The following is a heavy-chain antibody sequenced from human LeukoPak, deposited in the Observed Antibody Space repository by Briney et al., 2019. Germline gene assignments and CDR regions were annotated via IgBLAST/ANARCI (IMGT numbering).Heavy chain of an antibody. CDR3: ARSYDSSGNYGDY. Sequence: PGGSLRLSCAASGFTFSSYWMSWVRQAPGKGVEWVANIKQDGSEKYYVDSVKGRFTISRDNAKNSLYLQMNSLRAEDTAVYYCARSYDSSGNYGDYWGQGTLVTVSS. V-gene: IGHV3-7*01. CDR2: IKQDGSEK. D-gene: IGHD3-22*01. CDR1: GFTFSSYW. J-gene: IGHJ4*02.